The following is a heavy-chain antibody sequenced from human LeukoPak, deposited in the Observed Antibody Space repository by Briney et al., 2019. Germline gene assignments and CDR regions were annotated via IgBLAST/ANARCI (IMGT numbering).Heavy chain of an antibody. CDR2: IYYSGST. D-gene: IGHD3-3*01. V-gene: IGHV4-39*01. CDR1: GGSISSSSYY. Sequence: SETLSLTCAVSGGSISSSSYYWGWIRQPPGKGLEWIGSIYYSGSTYYNPSLKSRVTISVDTSKNQFSLKLSSVTAADTAVYYCARHDLWSGSVDYWGQGTLVTVSS. J-gene: IGHJ4*02. CDR3: ARHDLWSGSVDY.